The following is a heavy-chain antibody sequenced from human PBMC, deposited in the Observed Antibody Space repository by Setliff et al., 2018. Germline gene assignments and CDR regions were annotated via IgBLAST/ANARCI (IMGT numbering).Heavy chain of an antibody. CDR3: ARDQYSSGWYGAPESYFDC. D-gene: IGHD6-19*01. CDR1: GCSISTFY. J-gene: IGHJ4*02. CDR2: IHYSGST. Sequence: SETLSLSCTVSGCSISTFYWRWIRQSPEKGLEWIASIHYSGSTNQNPSLKSRITMSVDTSKNQFSLKLSSVTAADTAFYYCARDQYSSGWYGAPESYFDCWGQGILVTVSS. V-gene: IGHV4-59*01.